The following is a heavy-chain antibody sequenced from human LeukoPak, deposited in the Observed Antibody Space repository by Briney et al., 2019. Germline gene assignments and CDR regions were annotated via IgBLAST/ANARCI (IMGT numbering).Heavy chain of an antibody. Sequence: GGSLRLSCAASGFTFSNYAMSWVRQAPGKGLEWVSVISDSGGSTYYADAVKGRFTISRDNSQNTLYLQMNSLRAEDTAVYYCATEELIPHYFDYWGQGTLVTVSS. CDR2: ISDSGGST. D-gene: IGHD1-7*01. CDR1: GFTFSNYA. CDR3: ATEELIPHYFDY. J-gene: IGHJ4*02. V-gene: IGHV3-23*01.